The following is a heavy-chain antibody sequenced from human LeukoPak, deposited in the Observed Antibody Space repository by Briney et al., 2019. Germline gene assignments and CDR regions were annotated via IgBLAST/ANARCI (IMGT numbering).Heavy chain of an antibody. CDR1: GGSISSYY. V-gene: IGHV4-59*08. D-gene: IGHD4-17*01. CDR3: ARHGGDYTFDY. CDR2: MDYSGST. J-gene: IGHJ4*02. Sequence: SETLSLTCTVSGGSISSYYWSWIRQPPGKGLEWIAYMDYSGSTFYNPSLKSRVSTSVDTSKNQFSLKVRSVTAADTAVYYCARHGGDYTFDYWVQGTLVTVSS.